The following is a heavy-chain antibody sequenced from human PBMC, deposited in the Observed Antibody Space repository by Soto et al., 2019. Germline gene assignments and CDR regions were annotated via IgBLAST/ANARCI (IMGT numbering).Heavy chain of an antibody. CDR3: ARVLWFGELFPDDY. Sequence: GGSLRLSCAASGFTFSSYSMNWVRQAPGKGLEWVSYISSSSSTMYYADSVKGRFTISRDNAKNSLYLQMNSLRAEDTAVYYCARVLWFGELFPDDYWGQGTLVTVSS. J-gene: IGHJ4*02. CDR1: GFTFSSYS. D-gene: IGHD3-10*01. CDR2: ISSSSSTM. V-gene: IGHV3-48*01.